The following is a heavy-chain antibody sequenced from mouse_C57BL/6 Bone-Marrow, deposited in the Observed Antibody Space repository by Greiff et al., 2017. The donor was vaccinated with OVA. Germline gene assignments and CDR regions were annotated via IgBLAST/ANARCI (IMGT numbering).Heavy chain of an antibody. CDR3: ARARDGDVPSWFAY. CDR2: INPSNGGT. J-gene: IGHJ3*01. Sequence: QVQLQQPGTELVKPGASVKLSCKASGYTFTSYWMHWVKQRPGQGLEWIGNINPSNGGTNYNEKFKSKATLTVDKSSSTAYMQLSSLTSEDAAVDYCARARDGDVPSWFAYWGQGTLVTVSA. D-gene: IGHD2-13*01. CDR1: GYTFTSYW. V-gene: IGHV1-53*01.